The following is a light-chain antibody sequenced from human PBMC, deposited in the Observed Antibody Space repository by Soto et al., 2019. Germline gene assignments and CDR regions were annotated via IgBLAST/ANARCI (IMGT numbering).Light chain of an antibody. CDR1: QSVSTY. Sequence: EIVLTHSPATLSLSPLERDTLXTMASQSVSTYLAWYQQKPGQAPRLLIYDTSNRATGIPARFSGSGSGTDFTLIISSLEPEDFAVYYCQQYYSSTITFGQGTRLENK. J-gene: IGKJ5*01. CDR2: DTS. V-gene: IGKV3-11*01. CDR3: QQYYSSTIT.